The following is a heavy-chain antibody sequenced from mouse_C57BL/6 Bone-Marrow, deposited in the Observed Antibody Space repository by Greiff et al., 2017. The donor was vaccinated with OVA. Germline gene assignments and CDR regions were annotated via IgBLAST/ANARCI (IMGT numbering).Heavy chain of an antibody. CDR3: ASLHPYYAMDY. CDR1: GYTFTSYW. CDR2: IYPSDSET. J-gene: IGHJ4*01. V-gene: IGHV1-61*01. D-gene: IGHD2-1*01. Sequence: QVQLQQPGAELVRPGSSVKLSCKASGYTFTSYWMDWVKQRPGQGLEWIGNIYPSDSETHYNQKFKDKATLTVDKSSSTAYMQLSSLTSEDSAVYYCASLHPYYAMDYWGQGTSVTVSS.